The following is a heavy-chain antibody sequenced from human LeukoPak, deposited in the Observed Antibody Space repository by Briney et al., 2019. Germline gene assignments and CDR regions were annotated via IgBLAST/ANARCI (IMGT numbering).Heavy chain of an antibody. Sequence: GGSLRLSCAASGFTFSGHWMSWVRQAPGKGLEWVANINQGGSDKYYVDSVKGRFTISKDNANNLLYLQMNSLRGEDTAVYYCTRDRSRAEDDWGQGTLVTVSS. CDR1: GFTFSGHW. D-gene: IGHD1-14*01. CDR3: TRDRSRAEDD. J-gene: IGHJ4*02. V-gene: IGHV3-7*01. CDR2: INQGGSDK.